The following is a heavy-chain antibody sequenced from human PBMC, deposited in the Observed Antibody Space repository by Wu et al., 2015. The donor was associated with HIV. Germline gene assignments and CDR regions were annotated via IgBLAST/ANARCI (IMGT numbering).Heavy chain of an antibody. CDR1: GYTFTDYY. CDR3: ARDWQFHVIFDDYYLDV. D-gene: IGHD3-3*02. J-gene: IGHJ6*03. Sequence: QVHLVQSGSEVKKSGASVNISCKTSGYTFTDYYLHWVRQAPGQGLQWMGWINPETGDTNYAQTFKGRITMTRDTSMNTAYMMLTSVKPNDTALYFCARDWQFHVIFDDYYLDVWGEGTTGHRLL. CDR2: INPETGDT. V-gene: IGHV1-2*02.